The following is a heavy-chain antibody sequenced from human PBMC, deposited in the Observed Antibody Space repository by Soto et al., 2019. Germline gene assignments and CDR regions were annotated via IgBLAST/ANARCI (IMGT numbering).Heavy chain of an antibody. J-gene: IGHJ4*01. CDR3: ARERSGYIGY. Sequence: QVQLVQSGAEVKQPGASLKVSCKASGYTFTSYDINWVRPATGQGLEWMGWMNSNSGNTGYAQKFQGRVTMTGNTSLSTAYMELSSMISEDTVVYYCARERSGYIGYWGQGTLVTVS. V-gene: IGHV1-8*01. CDR2: MNSNSGNT. D-gene: IGHD2-15*01. CDR1: GYTFTSYD.